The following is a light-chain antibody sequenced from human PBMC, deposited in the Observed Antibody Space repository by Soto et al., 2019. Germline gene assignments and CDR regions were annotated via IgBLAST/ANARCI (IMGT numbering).Light chain of an antibody. CDR3: QQYGSSPYT. Sequence: EIVLTQSPGTLSLSPGERATLSCRASQSVSSSYLAWYQQKPGQAPRLLIYGASSRATGIPDRFSGSGSGTAFTLTISRLEPEDFALYYCQQYGSSPYTFGQRPKLEIK. J-gene: IGKJ2*01. CDR1: QSVSSSY. V-gene: IGKV3-20*01. CDR2: GAS.